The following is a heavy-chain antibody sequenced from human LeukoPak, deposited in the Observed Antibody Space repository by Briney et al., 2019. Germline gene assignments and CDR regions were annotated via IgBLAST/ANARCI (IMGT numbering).Heavy chain of an antibody. CDR3: ARDTDYYGSGRHGYFDH. Sequence: GGSLRLSCAASGLTISNNFMGWVRQAPGKGLEWVSLIYSGGSTYSADSVEGRFTISRDNSKNTLHLQMNSLRAEDTAVYYCARDTDYYGSGRHGYFDHWGQGTLVTVSS. D-gene: IGHD3-10*01. CDR1: GLTISNNF. J-gene: IGHJ1*01. V-gene: IGHV3-66*01. CDR2: IYSGGST.